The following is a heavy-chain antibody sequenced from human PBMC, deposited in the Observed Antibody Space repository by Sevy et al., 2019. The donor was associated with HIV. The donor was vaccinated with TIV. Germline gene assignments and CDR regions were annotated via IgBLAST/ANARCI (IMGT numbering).Heavy chain of an antibody. D-gene: IGHD6-13*01. J-gene: IGHJ2*01. CDR3: VKERYTSSWFYWFFDL. V-gene: IGHV3-9*03. CDR1: GFTFDDYA. Sequence: GGSLRLSCAASGFTFDDYAMHWVRQAPGKGLEWVSSISWNSGSIGYADSVKGRFTISRDNAKNSLYLQMNSLRPEDMALYYCVKERYTSSWFYWFFDLWGRSTLVTVSS. CDR2: ISWNSGSI.